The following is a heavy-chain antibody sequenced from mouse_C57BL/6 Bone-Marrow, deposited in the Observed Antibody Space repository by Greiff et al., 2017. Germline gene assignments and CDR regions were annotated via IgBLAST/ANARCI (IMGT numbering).Heavy chain of an antibody. V-gene: IGHV5-6*02. Sequence: EVKLVESGGDLVKPGGSLKLSCAASGFTFSSYGMSWVRQTPDKRLEWVATISSGGSYTYYPASVKGRFTISRDNAKSTLYLQMSGLKSEDTAMYYCARRGTTVVAYWYFDVWGTGTTVTVSS. D-gene: IGHD1-1*01. CDR1: GFTFSSYG. CDR2: ISSGGSYT. J-gene: IGHJ1*03. CDR3: ARRGTTVVAYWYFDV.